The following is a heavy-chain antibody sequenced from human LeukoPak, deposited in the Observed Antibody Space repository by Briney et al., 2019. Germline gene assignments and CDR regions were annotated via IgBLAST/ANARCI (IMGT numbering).Heavy chain of an antibody. V-gene: IGHV4-59*01. D-gene: IGHD3-10*01. CDR2: IYYSGST. CDR1: GGSISSYY. J-gene: IGHJ5*02. CDR3: ARAGGSYYPIMYNWFDP. Sequence: PSETLSLTCTVSGGSISSYYWSWIRQPPGKGLERMGYIYYSGSTNYNPSLKSRVTISVDTSKNQFSLKLSSVTAADTAVYYCARAGGSYYPIMYNWFDPWGQGTLVTVSS.